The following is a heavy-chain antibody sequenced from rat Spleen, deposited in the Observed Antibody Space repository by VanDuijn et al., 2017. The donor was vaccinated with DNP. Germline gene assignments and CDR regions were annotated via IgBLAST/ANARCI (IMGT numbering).Heavy chain of an antibody. D-gene: IGHD1-12*03. CDR2: MSYSGSA. J-gene: IGHJ2*01. Sequence: EVQLQESGPGLVKPSQSLSLTCSVTGYSITTNYWGWIRKFPGNKMEWIGHMSYSGSATYNPSLKSRISIIRDTSKNQFFLQLNSVITEDTATYYCARFDNYYYDGYYDYWGHGVMVTVSS. CDR1: GYSITTNY. CDR3: ARFDNYYYDGYYDY. V-gene: IGHV3-1*01.